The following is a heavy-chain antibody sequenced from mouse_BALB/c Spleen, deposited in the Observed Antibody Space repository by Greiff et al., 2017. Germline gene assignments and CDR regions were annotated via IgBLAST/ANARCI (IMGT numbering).Heavy chain of an antibody. CDR3: ARGKSMITGFAY. V-gene: IGHV5-4*02. D-gene: IGHD2-4*01. CDR2: ISDGGSYT. CDR1: GFTFSDYY. Sequence: EVQLVESGGGLVKPGGSLKLSCAASGFTFSDYYMYWVRQTPEKRLEWVATISDGGSYTYYPDSVKGRFTISRDNAKNNLYLQMSSLKSEDTAMYYCARGKSMITGFAYWGQGTLVTVSA. J-gene: IGHJ3*01.